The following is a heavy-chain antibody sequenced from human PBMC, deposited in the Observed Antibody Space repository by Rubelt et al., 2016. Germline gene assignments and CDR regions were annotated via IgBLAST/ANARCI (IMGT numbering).Heavy chain of an antibody. CDR2: ISSSSSTI. CDR1: GFTFSSYS. V-gene: IGHV3-48*04. Sequence: EVQLVESGGGLVQPGGSLRLSCAASGFTFSSYSMNWVRQAPGKWLEWVSYISSSSSTIYYADSVKGGSTTSRDNAKNSLYLQMDSPRAEDTAVYDCARMSIAAAALDYWGQGTLVTVSS. J-gene: IGHJ4*02. CDR3: ARMSIAAAALDY. D-gene: IGHD6-13*01.